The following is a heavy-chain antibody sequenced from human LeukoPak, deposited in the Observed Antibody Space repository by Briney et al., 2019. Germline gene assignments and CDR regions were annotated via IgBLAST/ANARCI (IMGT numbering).Heavy chain of an antibody. CDR3: ARDPQFGDAFDI. D-gene: IGHD3-16*01. Sequence: SETLSLTCAVYGGSFSGYYWSWIRQPPGKGLEWIGEINHSGSTNYNPSLKSRVTISVDTSKNQFSLKLSSVTAADTAVYYCARDPQFGDAFDIWGQGTMVTVSS. CDR2: INHSGST. J-gene: IGHJ3*02. CDR1: GGSFSGYY. V-gene: IGHV4-34*01.